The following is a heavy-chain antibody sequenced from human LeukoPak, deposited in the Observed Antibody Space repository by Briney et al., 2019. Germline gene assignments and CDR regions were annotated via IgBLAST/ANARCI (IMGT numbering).Heavy chain of an antibody. CDR3: ARGRYFDWSFDY. D-gene: IGHD3-9*01. CDR1: GFTFSSFT. Sequence: PGGSLRLSCAASGFTFSSFTMNWVRQAPGKGLEWVSSITSSSSYIYYADSVKGRFTISRDNAKNSLYLQMNSLRAEDTAVYYCARGRYFDWSFDYWGQGTLVTVSS. CDR2: ITSSSSYI. J-gene: IGHJ4*02. V-gene: IGHV3-21*01.